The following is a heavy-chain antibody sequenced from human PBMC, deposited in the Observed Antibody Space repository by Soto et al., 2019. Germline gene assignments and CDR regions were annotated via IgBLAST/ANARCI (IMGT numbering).Heavy chain of an antibody. CDR2: IYYSGST. CDR3: AAVDYYYYYMDV. CDR1: GGSISSSSYY. V-gene: IGHV4-39*01. Sequence: SETLSLTCTVSGGSISSSSYYWGWIRQPPGKGLEWIGSIYYSGSTYYNPSLKSRVTISVDTSKNQFSLKLSSVTAADTAVHYCAAVDYYYYYMDVWGKGTTVTVSS. J-gene: IGHJ6*03.